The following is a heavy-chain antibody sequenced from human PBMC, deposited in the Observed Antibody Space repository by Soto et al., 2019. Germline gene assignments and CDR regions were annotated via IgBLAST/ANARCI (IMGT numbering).Heavy chain of an antibody. J-gene: IGHJ6*02. Sequence: SETLSLTCTVSGGSVSSGSYYWSWIRQPPGKGLEWIGYIYYSGSTNYDPSLKSRVTISVDTSKNQFSLKLSSVTAADTAVYYCARTVTAAPYGRYGMDVWGQGTTVTVSS. V-gene: IGHV4-61*01. CDR3: ARTVTAAPYGRYGMDV. CDR2: IYYSGST. CDR1: GGSVSSGSYY. D-gene: IGHD2-21*02.